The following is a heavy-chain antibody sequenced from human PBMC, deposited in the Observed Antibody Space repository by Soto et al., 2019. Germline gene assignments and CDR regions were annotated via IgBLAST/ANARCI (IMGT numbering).Heavy chain of an antibody. CDR2: IDPSDSYT. V-gene: IGHV5-10-1*01. J-gene: IGHJ6*02. CDR1: GYSFTSYW. CDR3: ARLVSPRPYYYYGMDV. Sequence: PGESLKISCKGSGYSFTSYWISWVRQMPGKGLEWMGRIDPSDSYTNYSPSFQGHVTISADKSISTAYLQWSSLKASDTAMYYCARLVSPRPYYYYGMDVWGQGTTVTVSS. D-gene: IGHD2-2*01.